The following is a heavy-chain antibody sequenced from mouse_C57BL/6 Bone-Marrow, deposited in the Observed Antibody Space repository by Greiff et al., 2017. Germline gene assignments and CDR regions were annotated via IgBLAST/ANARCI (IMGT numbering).Heavy chain of an antibody. V-gene: IGHV1-81*01. CDR1: GYTFTSYG. CDR2: IYPRSGNT. Sequence: VQGVESGAELARPGASVKLSCKASGYTFTSYGISWVKQRTGQGLEWIGEIYPRSGNTYYNEKFKGKATLTADKSSSTAYMELRSLTSEDSAVYFCARWIYDGSDYWGQGTTLTVSS. CDR3: ARWIYDGSDY. J-gene: IGHJ2*01. D-gene: IGHD2-3*01.